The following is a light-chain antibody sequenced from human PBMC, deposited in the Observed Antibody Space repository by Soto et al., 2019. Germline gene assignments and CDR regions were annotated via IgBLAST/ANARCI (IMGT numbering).Light chain of an antibody. Sequence: VVLKKSPGTLSLSPGERATLSCRASQSVTSSFLAWYQQKPGQAPRLLIYGASSRATGIPDRFSGSGSGADFTLTISGLEPEDFAVYYCQQYGSSRWTFGQGTKVDI. CDR2: GAS. CDR3: QQYGSSRWT. V-gene: IGKV3-20*01. J-gene: IGKJ1*01. CDR1: QSVTSSF.